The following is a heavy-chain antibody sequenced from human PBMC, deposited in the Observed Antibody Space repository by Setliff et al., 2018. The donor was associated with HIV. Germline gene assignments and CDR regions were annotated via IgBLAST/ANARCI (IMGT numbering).Heavy chain of an antibody. CDR2: INHSGKT. D-gene: IGHD6-13*01. CDR3: VTSSSWSSRLNF. V-gene: IGHV4-34*01. CDR1: GGPLSGHY. Sequence: SETLSLTCAVYGGPLSGHYWSWIRQSPGKGLEWIGEINHSGKTNYNPSLKSRVTISVDTSKNQFSLKVTSVTAADTAVYYCVTSSSWSSRLNFWGQGMLVTVSS. J-gene: IGHJ4*02.